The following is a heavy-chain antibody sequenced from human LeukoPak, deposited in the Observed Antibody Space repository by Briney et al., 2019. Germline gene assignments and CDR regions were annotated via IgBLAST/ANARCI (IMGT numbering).Heavy chain of an antibody. V-gene: IGHV1-69*13. Sequence: SVKVSCKASGGTFSSYAISWVRQAPGQGLEWMGGIIPIFGTANYAQKFQGRVTITADESTSTAYMELSSLRSEDTAVYYCARLPLRSIAVGYYGMDVWGQGTTVTVPS. CDR1: GGTFSSYA. CDR2: IIPIFGTA. J-gene: IGHJ6*02. D-gene: IGHD6-6*01. CDR3: ARLPLRSIAVGYYGMDV.